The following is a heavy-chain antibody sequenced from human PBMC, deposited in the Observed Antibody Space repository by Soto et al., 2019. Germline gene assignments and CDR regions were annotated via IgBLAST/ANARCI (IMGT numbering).Heavy chain of an antibody. J-gene: IGHJ3*02. D-gene: IGHD5-12*01. Sequence: PSETLSLTCTVSGGSVSSGAYYWTWIRQRPGKGLEWIGYIYYSGSTYYSLSLKSRLSISLDTSKNQFSLRLSSVTAADTAMYYCARARLRAVYAFDIWGQGTMVTVS. V-gene: IGHV4-31*03. CDR3: ARARLRAVYAFDI. CDR2: IYYSGST. CDR1: GGSVSSGAYY.